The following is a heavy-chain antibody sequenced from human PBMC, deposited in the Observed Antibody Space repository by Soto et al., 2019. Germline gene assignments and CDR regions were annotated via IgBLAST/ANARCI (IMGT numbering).Heavy chain of an antibody. CDR1: GFTFSSYA. CDR3: AKHFVKGGYHYYYMDV. J-gene: IGHJ6*03. Sequence: EVQLLESGGGLVQPGGSLRLSCAASGFTFSSYAMSWVRQAPGKGLEWVSVISGSGGSTYYADSVKGRFTISRDNSKNTLYLQMNSLRVEDTAVYYCAKHFVKGGYHYYYMDVWGKGTTVTVSS. V-gene: IGHV3-23*01. CDR2: ISGSGGST. D-gene: IGHD6-13*01.